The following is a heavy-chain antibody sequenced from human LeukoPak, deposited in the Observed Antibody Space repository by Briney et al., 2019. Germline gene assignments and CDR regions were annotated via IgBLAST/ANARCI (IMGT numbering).Heavy chain of an antibody. CDR3: ARVNYDILTGYYTVDL. D-gene: IGHD3-9*01. J-gene: IGHJ4*02. V-gene: IGHV4-4*02. CDR1: GGSISSSNW. CDR2: IYHSGST. Sequence: SETLSLTRAVSGGSISSSNWWSWVRQPPGKGLEWIGEIYHSGSTNYNPSLKSRVTISVDKSKNQFSLKLSSVTAADTAVYYCARVNYDILTGYYTVDLWGQGTLVTVSS.